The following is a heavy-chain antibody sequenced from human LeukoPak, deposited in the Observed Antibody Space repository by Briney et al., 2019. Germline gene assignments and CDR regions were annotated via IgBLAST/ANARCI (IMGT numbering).Heavy chain of an antibody. D-gene: IGHD3-10*01. J-gene: IGHJ6*02. CDR3: ARVGYGSGSYYPRRDYYYGMDV. CDR2: ISAYNGNT. Sequence: ASVKVSCKASGYTFTSYGIIWVRQAPGQGLEWMGWISAYNGNTNYAQKLQGRVTMTTDTSTSTAYMELRSLRSDDTAVYYCARVGYGSGSYYPRRDYYYGMDVWGQGTTVTVSS. V-gene: IGHV1-18*01. CDR1: GYTFTSYG.